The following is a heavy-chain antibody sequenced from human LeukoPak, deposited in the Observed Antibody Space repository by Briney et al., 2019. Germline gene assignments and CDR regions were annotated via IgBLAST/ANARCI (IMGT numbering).Heavy chain of an antibody. CDR1: GFTFSSYS. V-gene: IGHV3-48*02. CDR3: ARGTGDPQRFDP. D-gene: IGHD4-17*01. CDR2: ISSRSSAT. Sequence: PGGPLRLSCAASGFTFSSYSMNWVRQAPGKGLEWVAYISSRSSATYYADSVKGRFTISRDNAKNSLYLQMNSLRDEDTAVYYCARGTGDPQRFDPWGQGTLVTVSS. J-gene: IGHJ5*02.